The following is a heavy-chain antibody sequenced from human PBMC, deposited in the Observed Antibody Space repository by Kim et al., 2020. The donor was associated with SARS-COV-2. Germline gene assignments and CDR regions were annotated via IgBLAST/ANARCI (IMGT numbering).Heavy chain of an antibody. CDR1: GFTFSSHV. D-gene: IGHD1-26*01. V-gene: IGHV3-30*03. CDR3: ARNLVGDTDLGP. Sequence: GRSLRLSCAASGFTFSSHVMHWVRQAPGKGLEWVALISYEGSTQKYTDSVKGRFTVSRDNSKNTLFLQMNSLRPEDMAVYYCARNLVGDTDLGPWGQGTLVTVSS. CDR2: ISYEGSTQ. J-gene: IGHJ5*02.